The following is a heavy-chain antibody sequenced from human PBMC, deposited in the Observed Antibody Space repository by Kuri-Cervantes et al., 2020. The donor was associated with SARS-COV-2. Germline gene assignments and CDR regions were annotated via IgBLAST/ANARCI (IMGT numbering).Heavy chain of an antibody. CDR2: IRSKANSYAT. D-gene: IGHD3-10*01. CDR1: GFTFSGSA. J-gene: IGHJ4*02. Sequence: GEFLKISCAASGFTFSGSAMHWVRQASGKGLEWVGRIRSKANSYATAYAASVKGRFTISRDDSKNTAYLQMNSLKTEDTAVYYCTRLNTMVRENYWGQGTLVTVSS. CDR3: TRLNTMVRENY. V-gene: IGHV3-73*01.